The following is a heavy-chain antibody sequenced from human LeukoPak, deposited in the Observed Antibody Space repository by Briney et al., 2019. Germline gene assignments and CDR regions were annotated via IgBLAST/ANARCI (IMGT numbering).Heavy chain of an antibody. D-gene: IGHD6-19*01. CDR1: GGSISSSSYY. Sequence: SETLSLTCTVSGGSISSSSYYWGCIRQPPGKGLEWIGSIYYSGSTYYNPSLKSRVTISVDTSKNQFSLKLSSVTAADTAVYYCARHASGWYKDAFDIWGQGTMVTVSS. V-gene: IGHV4-39*01. CDR3: ARHASGWYKDAFDI. J-gene: IGHJ3*02. CDR2: IYYSGST.